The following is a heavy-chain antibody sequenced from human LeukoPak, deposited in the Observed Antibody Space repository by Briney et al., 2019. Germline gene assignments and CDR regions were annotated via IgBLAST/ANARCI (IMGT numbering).Heavy chain of an antibody. Sequence: PGGSLRLSCAASGFTFSSYWMHWVRQAPGKGLVWVSRINTAGSSTTYADSVKGRFTISRDNGKKTLYLQMNGLRAEDTAVYYCAREIGYNHIDYWGQGTLVTVSS. J-gene: IGHJ4*02. V-gene: IGHV3-74*01. D-gene: IGHD5-18*01. CDR3: AREIGYNHIDY. CDR1: GFTFSSYW. CDR2: INTAGSST.